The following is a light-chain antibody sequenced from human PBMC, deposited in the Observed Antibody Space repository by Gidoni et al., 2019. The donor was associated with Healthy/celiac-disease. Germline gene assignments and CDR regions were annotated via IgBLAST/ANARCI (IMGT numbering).Light chain of an antibody. CDR2: AAS. Sequence: DIQMTQSPSSLSASVGDRVTITCRASQSISSYLNWYQQKPGKAPKLLIYAASSLQSGVPSRFSGSGAGTDSTLTISSLQPEDFATYYCQQSYSTPLYTFXQXTKLEIK. J-gene: IGKJ2*01. CDR3: QQSYSTPLYT. V-gene: IGKV1-39*01. CDR1: QSISSY.